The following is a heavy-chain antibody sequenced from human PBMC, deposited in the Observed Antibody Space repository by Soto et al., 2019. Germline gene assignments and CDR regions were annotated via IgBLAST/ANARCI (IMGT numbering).Heavy chain of an antibody. V-gene: IGHV3-9*01. CDR3: AKGRESAAAPQEGNDGFDI. CDR2: ISWNSGTI. Sequence: GGSLRLSCAASGFTFDDYAMHWVRQAPGKGLEWVSGISWNSGTIGYADSVKGRFTISRDNAKNSLYLQMNSLRPEDTALYYCAKGRESAAAPQEGNDGFDIWGQGTMVTVSS. CDR1: GFTFDDYA. J-gene: IGHJ3*02. D-gene: IGHD6-13*01.